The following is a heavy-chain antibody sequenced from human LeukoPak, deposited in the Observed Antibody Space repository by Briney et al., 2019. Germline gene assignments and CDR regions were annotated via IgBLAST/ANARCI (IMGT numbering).Heavy chain of an antibody. J-gene: IGHJ6*02. CDR3: AREFIAAAGTDYYYYYGMDV. D-gene: IGHD6-13*01. CDR2: INPNSGGT. CDR1: GYTFTSYG. Sequence: ASVKVSCKASGYTFTSYGISWVRQPPGQGLEWVGWINPNSGGTNYAQKFQGWVTMTRDTSISTAYMELSRLRSDDTAVYYCAREFIAAAGTDYYYYYGMDVWGQGTTVTVSS. V-gene: IGHV1-2*04.